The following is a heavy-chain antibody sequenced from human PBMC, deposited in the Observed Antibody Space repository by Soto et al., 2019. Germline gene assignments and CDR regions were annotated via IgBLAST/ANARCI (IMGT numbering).Heavy chain of an antibody. J-gene: IGHJ3*02. CDR1: GFTFSSYA. CDR2: ISSNGGST. CDR3: VKSSGGAAGIVGAFDI. D-gene: IGHD6-13*01. Sequence: GGSLRLSCSASGFTFSSYAMHWVRQAPGKGLEYVSAISSNGGSTYYADSVKGRFTISRDNSKNTLYLQMSSLRAEDTVVYYWVKSSGGAAGIVGAFDIWGQGTMVTVSS. V-gene: IGHV3-64D*06.